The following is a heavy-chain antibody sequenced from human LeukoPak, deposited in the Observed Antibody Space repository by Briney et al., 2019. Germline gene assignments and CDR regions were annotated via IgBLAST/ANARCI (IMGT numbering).Heavy chain of an antibody. J-gene: IGHJ4*02. CDR3: ARNPDDGYFDY. Sequence: SETLSLTCTVSGGSISSSSYYWGWIRQPPGKGLEWIGSIYYSGSTYYNPSLKSRVTISVDTSRNQFSLKLSSVTAADTAVYYCARNPDDGYFDYWGQGTLVTVSS. V-gene: IGHV4-39*07. D-gene: IGHD3-3*01. CDR1: GGSISSSSYY. CDR2: IYYSGST.